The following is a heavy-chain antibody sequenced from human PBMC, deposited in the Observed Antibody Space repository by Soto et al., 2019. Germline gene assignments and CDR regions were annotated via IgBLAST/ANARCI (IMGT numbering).Heavy chain of an antibody. D-gene: IGHD5-18*01. CDR1: GGTFSSYA. CDR2: IIPIFGTA. Sequence: ASVKVSCKASGGTFSSYAISWVRQAPGQGLEWMGGIIPIFGTANYAQKFQGRVTITADESTSTAYMELSSLRSEDAAVYYCASKQPSYGMDVWGQGTTVTVSS. V-gene: IGHV1-69*13. CDR3: ASKQPSYGMDV. J-gene: IGHJ6*02.